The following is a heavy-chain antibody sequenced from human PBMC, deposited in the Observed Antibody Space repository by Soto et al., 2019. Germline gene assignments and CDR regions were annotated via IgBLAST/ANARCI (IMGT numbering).Heavy chain of an antibody. CDR1: GVRLATYG. Sequence: GGCLRLSCAGTGVRLATYGLHWVRQAPGKGLEWVAVIWYDGSKKYYADSVKGRFTISRDDSRSALHLQMNSLRAEDTAVYYGARDIRGRTNYFDPWGEGTLVTVSS. V-gene: IGHV3-33*01. D-gene: IGHD1-7*01. CDR2: IWYDGSKK. J-gene: IGHJ5*02. CDR3: ARDIRGRTNYFDP.